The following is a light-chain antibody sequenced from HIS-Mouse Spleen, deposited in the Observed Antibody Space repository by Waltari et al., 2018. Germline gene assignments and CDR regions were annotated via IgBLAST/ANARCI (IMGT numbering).Light chain of an antibody. CDR3: QSYDSSNHVV. Sequence: NFMLTQPHSVSESPGKTVTISCTGSSGSIASNYVQWYQQRPGSAPTTVIYEDNQRPSVVPDRFSCSIDSSSNSASLTISGLKTEDEADYYCQSYDSSNHVVFGGGTKLTVL. CDR1: SGSIASNY. CDR2: EDN. V-gene: IGLV6-57*02. J-gene: IGLJ2*01.